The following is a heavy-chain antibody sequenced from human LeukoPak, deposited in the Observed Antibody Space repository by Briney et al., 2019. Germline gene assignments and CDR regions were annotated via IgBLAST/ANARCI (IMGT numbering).Heavy chain of an antibody. J-gene: IGHJ6*02. D-gene: IGHD5-12*01. V-gene: IGHV4-34*01. Sequence: SETLSLTCAVYGGSFSGYYWSWIRQPPGKGLEWIGEINHSGSTNYNPSLKSRVTISVDTSKNQFSLKLSSVTAADTAVYYCARENIVATITSYYYGMDVWGQGTTVTVSS. CDR2: INHSGST. CDR3: ARENIVATITSYYYGMDV. CDR1: GGSFSGYY.